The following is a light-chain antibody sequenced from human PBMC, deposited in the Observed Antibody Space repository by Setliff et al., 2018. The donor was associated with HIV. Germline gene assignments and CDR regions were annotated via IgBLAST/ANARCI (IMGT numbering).Light chain of an antibody. CDR1: SRXXGGYNY. CDR2: EGS. CDR3: SSYAGSNNLVI. V-gene: IGLV2-8*01. Sequence: QSALAQPXSASGSPGQAVTISCTGTSRXXGGYNYVSWYQQHPGKAPKLMIYEGSKRPSGAPDRFSGSKSGNTASLTVSGLQAEDEADYFCSSYAGSNNLVIFGGGTQLTVL. J-gene: IGLJ2*01.